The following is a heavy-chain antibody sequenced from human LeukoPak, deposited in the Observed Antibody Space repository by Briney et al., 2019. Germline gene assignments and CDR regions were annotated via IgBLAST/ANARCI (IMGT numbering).Heavy chain of an antibody. D-gene: IGHD3-3*01. V-gene: IGHV7-4-1*02. CDR2: INTNTGSP. J-gene: IGHJ3*02. Sequence: ASVKVSCKASGYTFTNFAMNWVRQAPGQGLEWMGWINTNTGSPTYAQGFTGRFVFSLDTSVSTAYLQISSLKAEDTAVYYCTRVRNRSGYYHAFDIWGQGTMVTVSS. CDR1: GYTFTNFA. CDR3: TRVRNRSGYYHAFDI.